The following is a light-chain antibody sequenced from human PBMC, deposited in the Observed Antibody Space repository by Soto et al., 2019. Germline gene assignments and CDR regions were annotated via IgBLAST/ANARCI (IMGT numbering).Light chain of an antibody. CDR3: QQYGRSPRT. Sequence: EIVLTQSPGTLSLSPGERATLSCRASQSISSNYLAWYQQKPGQAPRLLIYGASSRATGISDRFSGSGSGTDFTLTISRLEPEDFAVYYCQQYGRSPRTFGQGTKVEIK. CDR2: GAS. V-gene: IGKV3-20*01. J-gene: IGKJ1*01. CDR1: QSISSNY.